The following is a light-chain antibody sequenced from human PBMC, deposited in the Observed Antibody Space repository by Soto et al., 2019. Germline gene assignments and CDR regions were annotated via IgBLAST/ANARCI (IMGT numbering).Light chain of an antibody. CDR3: ASWDDNLNGGV. J-gene: IGLJ3*02. Sequence: QSVLTQPPSASGTPGQRVTISCSGGSYNIGKNLVYWYQQRPGTAPKLLIYTDYQRPSGVPDRFSGSKSGTSASLAINGLHSEDEADYYCASWDDNLNGGVFGGGTQLTVL. CDR2: TDY. CDR1: SYNIGKNL. V-gene: IGLV1-44*01.